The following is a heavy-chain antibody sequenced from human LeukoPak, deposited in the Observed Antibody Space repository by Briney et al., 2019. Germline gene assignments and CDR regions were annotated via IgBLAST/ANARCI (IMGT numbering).Heavy chain of an antibody. Sequence: ASVKVSCKASGYTFTSYGISWVRQAPGQGLEWMGWINPNSGGTNYAQKFQGRVTMTRDTSISTAYMELSRLRSDDTAVYYCARGGYGSGSYLGYWGQGTLVTVSS. CDR1: GYTFTSYG. V-gene: IGHV1-2*02. CDR2: INPNSGGT. D-gene: IGHD3-10*01. CDR3: ARGGYGSGSYLGY. J-gene: IGHJ4*02.